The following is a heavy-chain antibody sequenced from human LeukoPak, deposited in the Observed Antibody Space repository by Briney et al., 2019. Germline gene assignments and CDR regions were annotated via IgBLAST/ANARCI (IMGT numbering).Heavy chain of an antibody. V-gene: IGHV4-34*01. J-gene: IGHJ3*02. CDR2: INHSGST. CDR1: GGSFSGYY. CDR3: ARNIEVDAFDI. D-gene: IGHD5-24*01. Sequence: SETLSLTCAVYGGSFSGYYWSWIRQPPGKGLEWIGEINHSGSTNYNPSLKSRVTISVDRSKNQFSLKLSSVTAADTAVYYCARNIEVDAFDIWGQGTMVTVSS.